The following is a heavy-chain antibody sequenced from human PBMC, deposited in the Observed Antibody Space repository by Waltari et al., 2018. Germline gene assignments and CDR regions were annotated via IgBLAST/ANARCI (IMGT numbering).Heavy chain of an antibody. J-gene: IGHJ4*02. CDR3: VRENIAAAGLES. D-gene: IGHD6-13*01. Sequence: EVQLVESGGGLVQPGGSLRLSCVASGFIFSTYWMDWVCQAPGKGLVWVSRINSDGSSTTYADSVKGQFTISRDNAKNTLYLHMSSLRAEDTAVYYCVRENIAAAGLESWGQGTLVTVSS. V-gene: IGHV3-74*01. CDR2: INSDGSST. CDR1: GFIFSTYW.